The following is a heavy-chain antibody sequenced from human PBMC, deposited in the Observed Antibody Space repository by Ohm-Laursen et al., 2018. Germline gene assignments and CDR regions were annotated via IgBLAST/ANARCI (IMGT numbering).Heavy chain of an antibody. V-gene: IGHV3-11*01. Sequence: SLRLSCSASGFTFSDYYMSWIRQAPGKGLEWVSYISSSGSTIYYADSVKGRFTISRDNAKNSLYLQMNSLRAEDTAVYYCARRVDTEWFDPWGQGTLVTVSS. CDR1: GFTFSDYY. CDR2: ISSSGSTI. CDR3: ARRVDTEWFDP. J-gene: IGHJ5*02. D-gene: IGHD5-18*01.